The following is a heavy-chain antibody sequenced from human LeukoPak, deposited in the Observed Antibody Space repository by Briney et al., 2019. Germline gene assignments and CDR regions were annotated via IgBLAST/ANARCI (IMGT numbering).Heavy chain of an antibody. CDR1: GFTFSSYW. J-gene: IGHJ6*03. CDR3: ARDQHGSGWYATSGYYYMDV. CDR2: ISSSGSTI. V-gene: IGHV3-48*04. D-gene: IGHD6-19*01. Sequence: GGSLRLSCAASGFTFSSYWMNWVRQAPGKGLEWVSYISSSGSTIYYADSVKGRFTISRDNAKNSLYLQMNSLRAEDTAVYYCARDQHGSGWYATSGYYYMDVWGKGTTVTISS.